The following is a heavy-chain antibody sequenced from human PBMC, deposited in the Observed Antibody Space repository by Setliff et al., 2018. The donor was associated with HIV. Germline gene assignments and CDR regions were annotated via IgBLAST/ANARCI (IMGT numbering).Heavy chain of an antibody. Sequence: PSETLSLTCTVSGGSISSSSFYWTWVRQPPGEGLEWIGNIYYSGSTYYNPSLKSRITISVDTSQNQFSLKLSSGTAADTAVYYCARVPSIETILFDSWGQGTLVTV. CDR1: GGSISSSSFY. J-gene: IGHJ4*02. CDR2: IYYSGST. CDR3: ARVPSIETILFDS. D-gene: IGHD2-2*02. V-gene: IGHV4-39*07.